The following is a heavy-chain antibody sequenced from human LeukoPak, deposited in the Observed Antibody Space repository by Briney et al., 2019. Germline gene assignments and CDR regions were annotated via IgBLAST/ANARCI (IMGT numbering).Heavy chain of an antibody. CDR1: GFTFSSYS. Sequence: GGSLRLSCAASGFTFSSYSMNWVRQAPGKGLEWVSSISSSSSYIYYADSVKGRFTISRDNAKNSLYLQVNSLRAEDTAVYYCARDGNYYDSSGYLKFDPWGQGTLVTVSS. CDR2: ISSSSSYI. CDR3: ARDGNYYDSSGYLKFDP. V-gene: IGHV3-21*01. D-gene: IGHD3-22*01. J-gene: IGHJ5*02.